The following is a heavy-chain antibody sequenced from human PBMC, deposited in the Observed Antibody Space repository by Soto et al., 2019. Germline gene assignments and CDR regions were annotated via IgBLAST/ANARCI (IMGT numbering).Heavy chain of an antibody. CDR3: AREMGACSYSSCYPVPYDS. V-gene: IGHV3-48*02. D-gene: IGHD3-16*01. CDR1: GFTFTSYS. Sequence: LRLSCAASGFTFTSYSMNWVRQAPGQGLEWVSYITSKSTTIKYADSVKGRFTVSRDNAKNSLYLQLNSLRDEDTAVYYCAREMGACSYSSCYPVPYDSWGQGTLVTVSS. J-gene: IGHJ5*02. CDR2: ITSKSTTI.